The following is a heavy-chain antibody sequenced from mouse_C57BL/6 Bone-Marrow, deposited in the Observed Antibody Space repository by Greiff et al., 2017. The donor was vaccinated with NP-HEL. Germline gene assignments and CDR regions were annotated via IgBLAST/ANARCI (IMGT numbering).Heavy chain of an antibody. V-gene: IGHV1-26*01. Sequence: VQLQQSGPELVKPGASVKISCKASGYTFTDYYMNWVKQSHGKSLEWIGDINPNNGGTSYNQKFKGKATLTVDKSSSTAYMELRSLTSEDSAVYYCARRGYGSSSYAMDYWGQGTSVNVSS. CDR1: GYTFTDYY. D-gene: IGHD1-1*01. CDR2: INPNNGGT. CDR3: ARRGYGSSSYAMDY. J-gene: IGHJ4*01.